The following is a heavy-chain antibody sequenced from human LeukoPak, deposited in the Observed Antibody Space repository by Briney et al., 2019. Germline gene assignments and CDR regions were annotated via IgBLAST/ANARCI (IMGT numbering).Heavy chain of an antibody. CDR1: GGTFSSYA. CDR2: IIPIFGTA. D-gene: IGHD3-22*01. J-gene: IGHJ4*02. V-gene: IGHV1-69*13. Sequence: ASVKVSCKASGGTFSSYAISWVRQAPGQGLEWMGGIIPIFGTANYAQKFQGRVTITADESTSTAYMELSSLRSEDTAVYYCARASSRGYYYDSSGYLFDYWGQGTLVTVSS. CDR3: ARASSRGYYYDSSGYLFDY.